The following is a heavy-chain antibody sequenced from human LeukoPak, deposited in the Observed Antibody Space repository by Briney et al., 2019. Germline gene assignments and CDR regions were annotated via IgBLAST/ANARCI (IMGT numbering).Heavy chain of an antibody. V-gene: IGHV4-59*08. CDR3: ARSDIWGSYRFLDY. CDR2: MLYSGST. CDR1: GASISNYY. J-gene: IGHJ4*02. D-gene: IGHD3-16*02. Sequence: SETLSLTCTVSGASISNYYWSWIRQSPGKGLEWIGYMLYSGSTNQNPSLRSRVTVSVDTSKNQVSLKLSSVTAADTAVYYCARSDIWGSYRFLDYWGQGALVTVSS.